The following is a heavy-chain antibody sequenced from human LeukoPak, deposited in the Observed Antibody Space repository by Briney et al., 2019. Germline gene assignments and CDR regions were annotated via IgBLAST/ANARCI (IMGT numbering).Heavy chain of an antibody. J-gene: IGHJ4*02. CDR3: ARLYCSGGSCYSDY. CDR1: GGSISSGDYY. CDR2: IYYSGGT. D-gene: IGHD2-15*01. V-gene: IGHV4-30-4*01. Sequence: SETLSLTCTVSGGSISSGDYYWSWIRQPPGKGLEWIGYIYYSGGTYYNPSLKSRLTISVDTSKNQFSLKLSSVTAADTAIYYCARLYCSGGSCYSDYWGQGTLVTVSS.